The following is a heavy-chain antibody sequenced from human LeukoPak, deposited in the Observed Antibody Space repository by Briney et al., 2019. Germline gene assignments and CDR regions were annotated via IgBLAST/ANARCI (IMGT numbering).Heavy chain of an antibody. D-gene: IGHD3-3*01. CDR2: ISYDGSNK. V-gene: IGHV3-30*18. CDR1: GFTFSSYG. J-gene: IGHJ4*02. CDR3: AKRYDFWSGSPVDY. Sequence: GGSLRLSCAASGFTFSSYGMHWVRQAPGKGLGWVAVISYDGSNKYYADSVKGRFTISRDNSKNTLYLQMNSLRAEDTAVYYCAKRYDFWSGSPVDYWGQGTLVTVSS.